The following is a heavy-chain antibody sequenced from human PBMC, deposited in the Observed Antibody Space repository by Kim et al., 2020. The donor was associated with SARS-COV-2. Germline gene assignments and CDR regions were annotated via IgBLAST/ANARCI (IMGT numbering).Heavy chain of an antibody. Sequence: ASVKVSCKASGYTFTSYAMNWVRQAPGQGLEWMGWINTNTGNPTYAQGFTGRVVFSLDTSVSTAYLQISSLKAEDTAVYYCARVPDLITIFGVVIKDYYYMDVWGKGTTVTVSS. J-gene: IGHJ6*03. CDR2: INTNTGNP. CDR1: GYTFTSYA. D-gene: IGHD3-3*01. CDR3: ARVPDLITIFGVVIKDYYYMDV. V-gene: IGHV7-4-1*02.